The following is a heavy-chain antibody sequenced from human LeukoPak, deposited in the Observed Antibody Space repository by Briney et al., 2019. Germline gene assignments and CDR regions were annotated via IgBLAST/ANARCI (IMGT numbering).Heavy chain of an antibody. Sequence: SQTLSLTCAISGDSVSSNSAAWNWIRQSPSRGLEWLGRTYYRSKWYNDYAVSVKSRITINPDTSKNQFSLQLNSVTPEDTAVYYCARENLWEYQLPPYYYYMDVWGKGTTVTVSS. V-gene: IGHV6-1*01. D-gene: IGHD2-2*01. CDR2: TYYRSKWYN. CDR1: GDSVSSNSAA. J-gene: IGHJ6*03. CDR3: ARENLWEYQLPPYYYYMDV.